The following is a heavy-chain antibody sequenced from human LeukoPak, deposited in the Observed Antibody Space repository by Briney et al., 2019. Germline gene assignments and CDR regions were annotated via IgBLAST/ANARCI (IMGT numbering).Heavy chain of an antibody. CDR2: IYTSGST. CDR3: ARVRALRLSSGYLFDY. CDR1: GGSISTYY. D-gene: IGHD3-22*01. Sequence: SETLSLTCTVSGGSISTYYWSWIRQPAGKGLEWIGRIYTSGSTNFNPSLKSRVTMSVDTSKNQFSLKLNSVTAADTAVYYCARVRALRLSSGYLFDYWGQGTLVTVSS. V-gene: IGHV4-4*07. J-gene: IGHJ4*02.